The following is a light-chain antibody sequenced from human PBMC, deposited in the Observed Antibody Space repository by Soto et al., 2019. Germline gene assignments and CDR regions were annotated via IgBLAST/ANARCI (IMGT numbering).Light chain of an antibody. CDR3: QYYGSSSGT. Sequence: EVVLTQSPGTLSLSPGERATLSCRASQSVSSFYLAWYKQKPGQAPSLLIYGGSTRATGIPDRFSGSGSGTDFSLTISRLEPEDFAVYFCQYYGSSSGTFGQGTKVEIK. CDR2: GGS. J-gene: IGKJ1*01. V-gene: IGKV3-20*01. CDR1: QSVSSFY.